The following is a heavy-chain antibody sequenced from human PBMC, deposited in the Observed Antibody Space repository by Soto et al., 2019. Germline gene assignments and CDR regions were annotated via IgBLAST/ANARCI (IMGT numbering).Heavy chain of an antibody. J-gene: IGHJ6*02. CDR1: GYTFTSYA. CDR3: ARVGATTGFYYYGMDV. CDR2: INAGNGNT. D-gene: IGHD1-26*01. Sequence: QVPLVQSGAEVKKPGASAKVSCKASGYTFTSYAMHWVRQAPGQRLEWMGWINAGNGNTKYSQKFQGRVTITRDTSASTAYMELSSLRSEDTAVYYCARVGATTGFYYYGMDVWGQGTTVTVSS. V-gene: IGHV1-3*01.